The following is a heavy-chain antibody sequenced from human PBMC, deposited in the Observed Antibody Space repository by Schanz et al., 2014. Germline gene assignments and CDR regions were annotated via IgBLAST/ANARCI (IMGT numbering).Heavy chain of an antibody. V-gene: IGHV1-69*04. D-gene: IGHD5-12*01. CDR3: ARDFSAYVGNYFDS. Sequence: QVQLVQSGAEVKKPGSSVKVSCTASGGTFSSYTISWMRQAPGQGLEWMGKIIPVLNIATYAQRFQGRVSITADTSTNTAYMELSSLTAEDTAVHYCARDFSAYVGNYFDSWGPGALVTVSS. CDR1: GGTFSSYT. CDR2: IIPVLNIA. J-gene: IGHJ4*02.